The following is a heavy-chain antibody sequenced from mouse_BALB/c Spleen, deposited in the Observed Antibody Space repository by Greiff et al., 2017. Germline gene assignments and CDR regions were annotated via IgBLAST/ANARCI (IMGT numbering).Heavy chain of an antibody. CDR3: ARRYGNYAHWYFDV. CDR2: IWGDGST. D-gene: IGHD2-10*02. Sequence: QVQLQQSGPGLVAPSQSLSITCTVSGFSLTGYGVNWVRQPPGKGLEWLGMIWGDGSTDYNSALKSRLSISKDNSKSQVFLKMNSLQTDDTARYYGARRYGNYAHWYFDVWGAGTTVTVSS. V-gene: IGHV2-6-7*01. CDR1: GFSLTGYG. J-gene: IGHJ1*01.